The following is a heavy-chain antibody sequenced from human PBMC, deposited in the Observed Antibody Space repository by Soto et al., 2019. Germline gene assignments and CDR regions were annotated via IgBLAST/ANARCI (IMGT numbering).Heavy chain of an antibody. V-gene: IGHV4-30-4*01. D-gene: IGHD2-21*02. CDR2: TYNSGTT. Sequence: QVQLQESGPGLVEPSQTLSLTCTVSGDSISSGYFWSWIRQSPGKGLEWIGHTYNSGTTYNNPSLRSPGPISTATSRTQFSLRLPSVTAADTAVYYCARGPTADKIDYWGQGPLVTVSS. J-gene: IGHJ4*02. CDR3: ARGPTADKIDY. CDR1: GDSISSGYF.